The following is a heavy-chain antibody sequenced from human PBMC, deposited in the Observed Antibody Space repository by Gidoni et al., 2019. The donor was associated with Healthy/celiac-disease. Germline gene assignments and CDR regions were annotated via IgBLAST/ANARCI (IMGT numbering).Heavy chain of an antibody. V-gene: IGHV1-69*09. CDR1: GGTFSSYA. D-gene: IGHD6-13*01. CDR3: ARDGQQQLVSDY. Sequence: QVQQVQSGAEGKKPGPSVKVAGKASGGTFSSYATSWVRQAPGQGLEWMGWIIPILGIANYAQKFPGRVTIPADKSTSSAYMELSSLRSEDTALYYCARDGQQQLVSDYWGQGTLVTVSS. CDR2: IIPILGIA. J-gene: IGHJ4*02.